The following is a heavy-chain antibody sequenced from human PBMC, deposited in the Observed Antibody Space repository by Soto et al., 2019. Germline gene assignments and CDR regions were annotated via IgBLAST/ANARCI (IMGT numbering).Heavy chain of an antibody. V-gene: IGHV3-21*01. CDR2: ISSTSAYM. CDR1: GFTFSSYS. CDR3: ARDRLARGIPVAGRIDY. Sequence: WGSLRVSWAASGFTFSSYSMNWVRQAPGKGLEWVSSISSTSAYMYYADSVKGRFTISRDDADNSLYLQMNSLRVEDTAVYYCARDRLARGIPVAGRIDYWGQGALVTVSS. J-gene: IGHJ4*02. D-gene: IGHD6-19*01.